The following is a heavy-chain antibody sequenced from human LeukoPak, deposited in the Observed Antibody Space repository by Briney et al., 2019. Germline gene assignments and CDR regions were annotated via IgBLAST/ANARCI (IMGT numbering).Heavy chain of an antibody. CDR2: ITPSGGST. Sequence: ASVKVSCKASGYTFTSYYMHWVRQAPGQGLEWMGVITPSGGSTSYAQKFQGRVTMTSDTSTSTVYMELSSLRSEDTAVYYCARDRVNVGSGLDYWGQGTLVTVSS. CDR1: GYTFTSYY. D-gene: IGHD2-15*01. CDR3: ARDRVNVGSGLDY. J-gene: IGHJ4*02. V-gene: IGHV1-46*01.